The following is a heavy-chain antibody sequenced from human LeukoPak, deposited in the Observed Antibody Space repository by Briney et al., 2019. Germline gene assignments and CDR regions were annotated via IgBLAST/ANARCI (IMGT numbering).Heavy chain of an antibody. CDR2: ISSSSSTI. Sequence: GGSLRLSCAASGFTFSSYSMNWVRQAPGKGLEWVSYISSSSSTIYYADSVKGRFTISRDNAKNSLYLQMNSLRAEDTAVYYCARADSYYDFWSGYVPFDIWGQGTMVTVSS. CDR3: ARADSYYDFWSGYVPFDI. D-gene: IGHD3-3*01. CDR1: GFTFSSYS. J-gene: IGHJ3*02. V-gene: IGHV3-48*01.